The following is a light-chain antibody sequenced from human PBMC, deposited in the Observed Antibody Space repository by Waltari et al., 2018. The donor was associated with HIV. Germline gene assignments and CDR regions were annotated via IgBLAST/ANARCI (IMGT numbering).Light chain of an antibody. CDR2: AVT. CDR3: CSYAGTYTLK. V-gene: IGLV2-11*01. CDR1: SSAVVAYYF. Sequence: QSALPQPRSVSASPGQSVTISCTGTSSAVVAYYFVSWYQLLPCEAPKWMIYAVTKRPSGVPDRFSGSKSANTASLTISGLQAEDEAEYYCCSYAGTYTLKFGGGTKLTV. J-gene: IGLJ2*01.